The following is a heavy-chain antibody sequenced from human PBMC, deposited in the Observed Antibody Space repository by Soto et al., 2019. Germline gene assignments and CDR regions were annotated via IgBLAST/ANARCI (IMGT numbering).Heavy chain of an antibody. D-gene: IGHD3-3*01. CDR2: ISAYNGNT. J-gene: IGHJ4*02. CDR3: ARRGLLEWLSHHDS. Sequence: QVPLAQSGAEVKKPGASVKVSCKASGYTCTSYGISRVRQAPGQGLAWMGWISAYNGNTNYAQKLQGRATMTTDTFTSTAYMELGSLRSDGTAVYYCARRGLLEWLSHHDSWGQGTLVTVSS. CDR1: GYTCTSYG. V-gene: IGHV1-18*01.